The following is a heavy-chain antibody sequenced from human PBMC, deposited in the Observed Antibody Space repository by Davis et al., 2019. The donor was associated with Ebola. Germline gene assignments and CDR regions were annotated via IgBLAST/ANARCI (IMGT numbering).Heavy chain of an antibody. D-gene: IGHD6-13*01. V-gene: IGHV1-2*02. CDR1: GYTFTGYY. J-gene: IGHJ6*02. Sequence: ASVKVSCKASGYTFTGYYMHWVRQAPGQGLEWMGWINPNSGGTNYAQKFQGRVTMTRDTSISTAYMELSRLRSDDTAVYYCARESLYSSSWSPYYYYGMDVWGQGTTVTVSS. CDR2: INPNSGGT. CDR3: ARESLYSSSWSPYYYYGMDV.